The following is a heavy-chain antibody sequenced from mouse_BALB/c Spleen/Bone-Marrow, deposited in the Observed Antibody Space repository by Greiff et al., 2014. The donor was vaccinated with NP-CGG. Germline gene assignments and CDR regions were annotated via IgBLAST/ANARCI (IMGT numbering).Heavy chain of an antibody. J-gene: IGHJ1*01. CDR1: GDSITSGY. V-gene: IGHV3-8*02. CDR2: ISYSGST. D-gene: IGHD1-1*01. CDR3: ARYYYGSSYWYFDV. Sequence: EVMLVESGPSLVKPSRTLSLTCSVTGDSITSGYWNWIRKFPGNKLEYMGYISYSGSTYYNPSLKSRISITRDTSKNQYYLQLNSVTTEDTATYYCARYYYGSSYWYFDVWGAGTTVTVSS.